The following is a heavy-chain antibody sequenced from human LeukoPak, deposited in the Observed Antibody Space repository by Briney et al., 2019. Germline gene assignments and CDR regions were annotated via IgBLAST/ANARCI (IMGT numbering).Heavy chain of an antibody. CDR3: ARDQQDYDFWSGTTNWFDP. D-gene: IGHD3-3*01. J-gene: IGHJ5*02. Sequence: GGSLGLSCAASGFTFSSYWMHWVRQAPGKGLVWVSRINSDGSSTSYADSVKGRFTISRDNAKNTLYLQMNSLRAEDTAVYYCARDQQDYDFWSGTTNWFDPWGQGTLVTVSS. V-gene: IGHV3-74*01. CDR1: GFTFSSYW. CDR2: INSDGSST.